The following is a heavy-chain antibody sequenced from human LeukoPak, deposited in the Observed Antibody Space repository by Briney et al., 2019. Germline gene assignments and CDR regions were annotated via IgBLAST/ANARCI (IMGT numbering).Heavy chain of an antibody. J-gene: IGHJ4*02. V-gene: IGHV3-23*01. D-gene: IGHD5-12*01. CDR3: ARKTSGAFDF. CDR1: GFTFRNYA. Sequence: GGSLRLSCAASGFTFRNYAMTWVRQAPGKGLEWVSSIPSSGDGTYYADSVKGRFTISRDNSKNMLYLQMNSLRAEDTAVYYCARKTSGAFDFWDQGTLVTVSS. CDR2: IPSSGDGT.